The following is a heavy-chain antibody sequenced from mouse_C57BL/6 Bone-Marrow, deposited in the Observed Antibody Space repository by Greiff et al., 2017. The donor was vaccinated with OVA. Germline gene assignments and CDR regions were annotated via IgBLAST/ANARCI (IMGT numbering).Heavy chain of an antibody. V-gene: IGHV1-26*01. CDR2: INPNNGGT. CDR1: GYTFTDYY. D-gene: IGHD3-2*02. J-gene: IGHJ2*01. Sequence: EVQLQQSGPELVKPGASVKISCKASGYTFTDYYMNWVKQSHGKSLEWIGDINPNNGGTSYNQKFKGKATLTVDKSSSTAYMERRSLTSEDSAVYYCASRRQLRLLDYWGQGTTLTVSS. CDR3: ASRRQLRLLDY.